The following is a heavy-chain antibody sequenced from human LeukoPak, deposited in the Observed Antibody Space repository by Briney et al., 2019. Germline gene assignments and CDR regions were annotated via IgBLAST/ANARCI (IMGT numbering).Heavy chain of an antibody. D-gene: IGHD2-15*01. V-gene: IGHV4-31*03. J-gene: IGHJ4*02. CDR3: AKQAVEGWYLGQFDY. Sequence: PSETLSLTCTVSCASIYRVGYHWSSLRQHPGKGLEGIGYFSYSGSTYYNPSLKSRVTITVDTSKYQFSLKLNAVTAADTAVDYCAKQAVEGWYLGQFDYWGQGTLVTVSS. CDR2: FSYSGST. CDR1: CASIYRVGYH.